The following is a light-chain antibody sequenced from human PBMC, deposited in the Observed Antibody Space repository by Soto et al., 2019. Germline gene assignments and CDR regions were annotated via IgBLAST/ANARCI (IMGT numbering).Light chain of an antibody. Sequence: DIQMTQSPSSLSASVGDRVTISCRASQSVFTSFNWYQQKPGKAPKLLIYAASSLQSGVPSSFSGSGSGTDFTLTISSLQPENSATYYCQQTYSTPYTFGQGTKVDIK. CDR1: QSVFTS. CDR3: QQTYSTPYT. CDR2: AAS. J-gene: IGKJ2*01. V-gene: IGKV1-39*01.